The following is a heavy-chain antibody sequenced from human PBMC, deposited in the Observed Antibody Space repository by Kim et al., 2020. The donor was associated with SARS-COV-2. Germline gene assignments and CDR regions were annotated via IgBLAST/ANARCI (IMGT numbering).Heavy chain of an antibody. J-gene: IGHJ6*02. CDR2: IDPSDSYT. CDR3: ARQRGNYSMDV. Sequence: GESLKISCKGSGYSFTSYWISWVRQMPGKGLEWMGRIDPSDSYTNYSPSFQGHVTISADKSTTTAYLQWSSLKASDTAMYYCARQRGNYSMDVWGQGTTVTVSS. CDR1: GYSFTSYW. D-gene: IGHD6-25*01. V-gene: IGHV5-10-1*01.